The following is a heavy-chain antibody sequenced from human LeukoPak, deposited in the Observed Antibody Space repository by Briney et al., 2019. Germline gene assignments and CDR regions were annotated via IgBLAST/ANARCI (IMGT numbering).Heavy chain of an antibody. V-gene: IGHV5-51*01. CDR2: IYPGDSDT. Sequence: GESLKIPCKASGYSFTSYWIGWVRQMPGKGLEWMGIIYPGDSDTRYSPSFQGQVTISADKSISSAYLQWSSLKASDTAMYYCARRRDGYNYYFDYWGQGTLVTVSS. CDR3: ARRRDGYNYYFDY. CDR1: GYSFTSYW. D-gene: IGHD5-24*01. J-gene: IGHJ4*02.